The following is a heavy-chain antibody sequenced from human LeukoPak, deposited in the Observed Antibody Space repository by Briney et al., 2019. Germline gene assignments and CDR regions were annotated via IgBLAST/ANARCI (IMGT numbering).Heavy chain of an antibody. V-gene: IGHV1-18*01. D-gene: IGHD6-19*01. CDR3: ARSFIAEAATAYDY. J-gene: IGHJ4*02. Sequence: ASVKVSCKAYGYTFSSFGIGWVRQAPGQGPEWMGWIGAFNGNSEYPQKLQDRVTVTIETSTNIAYMELRNLIPDDTAVDYCARSFIAEAATAYDYWGQGTLVIVSS. CDR1: GYTFSSFG. CDR2: IGAFNGNS.